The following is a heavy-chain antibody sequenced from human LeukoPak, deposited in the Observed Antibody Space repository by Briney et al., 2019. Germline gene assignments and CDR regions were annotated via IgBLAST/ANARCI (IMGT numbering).Heavy chain of an antibody. Sequence: GGSLRLSCAASGFTFSSYAMHWVRQAPGKWLEWVAVISYDGSNKYYADSAKGRFTISRDNSKNTLYLQMNSLRAEDTAVYYCARGGRGYSYGSNYPPDYWGQGTLVTVSS. CDR2: ISYDGSNK. V-gene: IGHV3-30*04. CDR3: ARGGRGYSYGSNYPPDY. J-gene: IGHJ4*02. D-gene: IGHD5-18*01. CDR1: GFTFSSYA.